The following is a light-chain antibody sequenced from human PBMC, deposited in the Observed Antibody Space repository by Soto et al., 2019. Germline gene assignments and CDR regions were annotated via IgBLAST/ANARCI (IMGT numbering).Light chain of an antibody. CDR3: SSYTTNNFWV. CDR2: DVT. V-gene: IGLV2-14*01. J-gene: IGLJ3*02. Sequence: QSALTQPASVSGSPGQSITISCTGTSTDVGGYNFVSWYQQHPGKTPKLIIYDVTNRPSGVSNRFSGSKSGNTVSLTISGLQAEDDADYYCSSYTTNNFWVFGGGTKVTVL. CDR1: STDVGGYNF.